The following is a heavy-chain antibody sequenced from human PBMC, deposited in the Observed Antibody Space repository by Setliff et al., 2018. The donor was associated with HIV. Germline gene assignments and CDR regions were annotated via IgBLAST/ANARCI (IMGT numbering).Heavy chain of an antibody. J-gene: IGHJ6*03. CDR3: ARGRLLWSGSYYYYYMDV. CDR1: GFTFSDHY. Sequence: PGGSLRLSCAASGFTFSDHYMDWVRQAPGKGLEWVGRSRNKANSYTTECAAPVKGRFTISRDDSKNSLYLQMNSLKTEDTAVYYCARGRLLWSGSYYYYYMDVWGKGTTVTVSS. CDR2: SRNKANSYTT. D-gene: IGHD3-10*01. V-gene: IGHV3-72*01.